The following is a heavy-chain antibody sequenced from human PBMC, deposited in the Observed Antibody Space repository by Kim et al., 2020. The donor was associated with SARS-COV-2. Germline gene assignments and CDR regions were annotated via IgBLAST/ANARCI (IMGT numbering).Heavy chain of an antibody. Sequence: SETLSLTCAVYGGSFSGYYWSWIRQPPGKGLEWIGEINHSGSTNYNPSLKSRVTISVDTSKNQFSLKLSSVTAADTAVYYCARGVPAASWFDPWGQGTLVTVSS. D-gene: IGHD2-2*01. CDR1: GGSFSGYY. V-gene: IGHV4-34*01. CDR3: ARGVPAASWFDP. J-gene: IGHJ5*02. CDR2: INHSGST.